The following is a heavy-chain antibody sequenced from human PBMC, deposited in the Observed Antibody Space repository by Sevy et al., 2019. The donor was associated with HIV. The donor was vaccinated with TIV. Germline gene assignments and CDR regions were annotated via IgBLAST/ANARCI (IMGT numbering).Heavy chain of an antibody. CDR2: ISVSGGST. D-gene: IGHD1-26*01. V-gene: IGHV3-23*01. Sequence: GGSVRLSCAASGFTFSSYAMSWVRQAPGKGLEWVSAISVSGGSTYYADSVKGRFTISRDNSKNTLYLQMNSLRAEDTAVYYCVQTRIVGATYRVYWGQGTLVTVSS. CDR3: VQTRIVGATYRVY. J-gene: IGHJ4*02. CDR1: GFTFSSYA.